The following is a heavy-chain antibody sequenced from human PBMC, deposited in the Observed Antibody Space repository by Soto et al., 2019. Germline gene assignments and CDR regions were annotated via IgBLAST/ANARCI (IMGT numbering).Heavy chain of an antibody. CDR3: ARSITMVRGVIGAFDI. D-gene: IGHD3-10*01. J-gene: IGHJ3*02. Sequence: HVQLVQSGAEVKKPGSSVKVSCKASGGTFSSYTISWVRQAPGQGLEWMGRIIPILGIANYAQKFQGRVTITADKSTSTAYMELSSLRSEDTAVYYCARSITMVRGVIGAFDIWGQGTMVTVSS. CDR1: GGTFSSYT. V-gene: IGHV1-69*02. CDR2: IIPILGIA.